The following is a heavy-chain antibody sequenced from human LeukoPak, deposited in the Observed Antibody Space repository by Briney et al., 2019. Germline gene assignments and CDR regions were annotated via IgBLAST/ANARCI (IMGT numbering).Heavy chain of an antibody. Sequence: GGSLRLSCAASGFTFSTYSMNWVRQAPGKGLEWVSSFSSRSGSIYYADSVKGRFTISRDNAKKSLYLQMNRLRAEDTAVYYCARGQDTVLTSRDAFDFWGQGTMVTVSS. V-gene: IGHV3-21*01. J-gene: IGHJ3*01. CDR1: GFTFSTYS. CDR2: FSSRSGSI. D-gene: IGHD4-23*01. CDR3: ARGQDTVLTSRDAFDF.